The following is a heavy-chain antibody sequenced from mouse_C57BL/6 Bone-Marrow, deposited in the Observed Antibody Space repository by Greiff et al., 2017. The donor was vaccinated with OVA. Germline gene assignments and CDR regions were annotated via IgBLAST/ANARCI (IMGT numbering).Heavy chain of an antibody. Sequence: VQRVESGAELARPGASVKMSCKASGYTFTSYTMHWVKQRPGQGLEWIGYINPSSGYTKYNQKFKDKATLTADKSSSTAYMQLSSLTSEDSAVYYCASNYGGYFDYWGQGTTLTVSS. CDR3: ASNYGGYFDY. D-gene: IGHD1-1*01. J-gene: IGHJ2*01. CDR2: INPSSGYT. V-gene: IGHV1-4*01. CDR1: GYTFTSYT.